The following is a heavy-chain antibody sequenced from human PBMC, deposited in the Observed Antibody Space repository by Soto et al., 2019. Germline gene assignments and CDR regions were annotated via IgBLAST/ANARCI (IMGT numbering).Heavy chain of an antibody. CDR3: VKERYGSGSYPYFDY. Sequence: PGGSLRLSCAASGFTFSSYGMHWVRQAPGKGLEWVAVISYDGSNKYYADSVKGRFTISRDKSKNTLYLQMNSLRAEDTATYYCVKERYGSGSYPYFDYWGQGTPVTVSS. CDR2: ISYDGSNK. V-gene: IGHV3-30*18. CDR1: GFTFSSYG. D-gene: IGHD3-10*01. J-gene: IGHJ4*02.